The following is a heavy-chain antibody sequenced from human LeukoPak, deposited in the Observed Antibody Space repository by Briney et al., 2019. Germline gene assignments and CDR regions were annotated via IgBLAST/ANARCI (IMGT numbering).Heavy chain of an antibody. J-gene: IGHJ4*02. CDR3: ARVTVDHGGNVYYFDY. CDR2: ISAYNGNT. V-gene: IGHV1-18*01. D-gene: IGHD4-23*01. Sequence: VASVKVSCKASGYTFTSYGISWVRQAPGQGLEWVGWISAYNGNTNYAQKLQGRVTMTTDTSTSTAYMELRSLRSDDTAVYYCARVTVDHGGNVYYFDYWGQGTLVTVSS. CDR1: GYTFTSYG.